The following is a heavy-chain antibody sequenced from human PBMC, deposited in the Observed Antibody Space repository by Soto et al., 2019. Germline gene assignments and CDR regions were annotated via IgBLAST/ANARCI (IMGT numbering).Heavy chain of an antibody. CDR3: ARGQAYGSGNANRERTFDI. CDR1: GGTFSSYT. D-gene: IGHD3-10*01. J-gene: IGHJ3*02. V-gene: IGHV1-69*02. CDR2: IIPILGIA. Sequence: QVQLVQSGAEVKKPGSSVKVSCKASGGTFSSYTISWVRQAPGQGLEWMGRIIPILGIANYAQKFQGRVTITADESTSTDCMELSSLRSEDTAVYYCARGQAYGSGNANRERTFDIWGQGTMVTVSS.